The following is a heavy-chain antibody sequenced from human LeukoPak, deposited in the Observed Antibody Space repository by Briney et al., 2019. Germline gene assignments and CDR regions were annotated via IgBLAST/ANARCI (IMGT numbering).Heavy chain of an antibody. Sequence: SETLSLTCTVSGGSISSSSYYWGWIRQPPGKGLEWIGSIYYSGSTYYNPSLKSRVTISVDTSKNQFSLKLSSVTAADTAVYYCARVCGSTVTNWFDPWGQGTLVTVSS. D-gene: IGHD4-17*01. CDR1: GGSISSSSYY. CDR3: ARVCGSTVTNWFDP. CDR2: IYYSGST. V-gene: IGHV4-39*07. J-gene: IGHJ5*02.